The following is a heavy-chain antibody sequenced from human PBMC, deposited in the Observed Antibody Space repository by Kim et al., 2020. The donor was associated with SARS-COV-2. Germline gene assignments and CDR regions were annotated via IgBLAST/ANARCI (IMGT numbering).Heavy chain of an antibody. CDR1: GDSVSSNSAA. J-gene: IGHJ2*01. CDR3: ARDEGYCSGGSCWYFDL. V-gene: IGHV6-1*01. CDR2: TYYRSKWYN. D-gene: IGHD2-15*01. Sequence: SQTLSLTCAISGDSVSSNSAAWNWIRQSPSRGLEWLGRTYYRSKWYNDYAVSVKSRITINPDTSKNQFSLQLNSVTPEDTAVYYCARDEGYCSGGSCWYFDLWGRGTLVTVSS.